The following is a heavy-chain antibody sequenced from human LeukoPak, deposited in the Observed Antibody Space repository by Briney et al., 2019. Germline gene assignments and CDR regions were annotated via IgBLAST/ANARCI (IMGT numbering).Heavy chain of an antibody. V-gene: IGHV1-46*01. CDR2: INPSGGST. Sequence: ASVKVSCKASGYAFTSYYMHRVRQAPGQGLEWMGIINPSGGSTSYARKFQGRVTMTRDTSTSTAYMELSSLRSEDTAVYYCARDRAFYGSGSYYDYWGQATLVTVSS. CDR3: ARDRAFYGSGSYYDY. J-gene: IGHJ4*02. CDR1: GYAFTSYY. D-gene: IGHD3-10*01.